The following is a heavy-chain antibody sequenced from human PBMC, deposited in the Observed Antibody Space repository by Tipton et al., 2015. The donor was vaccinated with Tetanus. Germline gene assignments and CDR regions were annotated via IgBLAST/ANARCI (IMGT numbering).Heavy chain of an antibody. Sequence: SLRLSCAASGFTFSRYDMHWVRQVTGKGLEWVSAIGTAGDTYYPDSVKGRFTISRENAKNSLYLQMISLRAEDTAVYSCARGMAEASNCGGDCYSDYWGQGTLVTVSS. D-gene: IGHD2-21*02. CDR1: GFTFSRYD. V-gene: IGHV3-13*01. CDR2: IGTAGDT. CDR3: ARGMAEASNCGGDCYSDY. J-gene: IGHJ4*02.